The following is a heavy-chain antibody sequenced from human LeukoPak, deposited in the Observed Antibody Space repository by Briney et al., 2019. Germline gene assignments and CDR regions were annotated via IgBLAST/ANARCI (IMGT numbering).Heavy chain of an antibody. CDR3: ARRGPMATGYYYYYMDV. CDR2: IFGNGDTT. D-gene: IGHD3-10*01. V-gene: IGHV3-23*01. CDR1: GFSFSSYA. Sequence: PGGSLRLSCAASGFSFSSYAMNWVRQAPGKGLEWVSIIFGNGDTTYYADSVKGRFTVSRDNSKDTLYLQMNSLRAEDTAVYYCARRGPMATGYYYYYMDVWGKGTTVTVSS. J-gene: IGHJ6*03.